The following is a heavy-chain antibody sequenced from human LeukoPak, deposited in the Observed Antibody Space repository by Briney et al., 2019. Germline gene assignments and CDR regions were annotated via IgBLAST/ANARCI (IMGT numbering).Heavy chain of an antibody. CDR2: IYYSGST. Sequence: PSEILSLTCTVSGGSISSYYWSWIRQPPGKGLEWIGYIYYSGSTNYNPSLKSRVTISVGTSKNQFSLKLSSVTAADTAVYYCASRYNYDSSGYYGDDAFDIWGQGTMVTVSS. J-gene: IGHJ3*02. CDR1: GGSISSYY. D-gene: IGHD3-22*01. CDR3: ASRYNYDSSGYYGDDAFDI. V-gene: IGHV4-59*01.